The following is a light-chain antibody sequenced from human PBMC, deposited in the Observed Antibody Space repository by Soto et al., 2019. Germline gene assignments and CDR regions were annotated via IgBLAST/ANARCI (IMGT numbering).Light chain of an antibody. CDR3: QQRYGWPA. CDR1: QNVNGY. V-gene: IGKV3-11*01. Sequence: EIVLTQSPATLSLSPGERATLSCRASQNVNGYLAWYQHKLGQAPRLLIYDTSNRATGVPARFSGSGSGTDFTLTISSLEPEDSAVYYCQQRYGWPAFGQGTKREIK. J-gene: IGKJ2*01. CDR2: DTS.